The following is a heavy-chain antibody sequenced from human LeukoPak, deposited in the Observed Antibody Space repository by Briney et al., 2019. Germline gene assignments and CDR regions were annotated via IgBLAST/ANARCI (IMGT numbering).Heavy chain of an antibody. J-gene: IGHJ6*03. Sequence: ASVKVSCKASGYTFTSYGISWVRQAPGQGLEWMGWISAYNGNTNYAQKLQGRVTMTTDTSTSTAYMELRSLRSDDTAVYYCARRGYDILTGYYYYYMDVWGKGTTVTISS. CDR3: ARRGYDILTGYYYYYMDV. CDR1: GYTFTSYG. D-gene: IGHD3-9*01. CDR2: ISAYNGNT. V-gene: IGHV1-18*01.